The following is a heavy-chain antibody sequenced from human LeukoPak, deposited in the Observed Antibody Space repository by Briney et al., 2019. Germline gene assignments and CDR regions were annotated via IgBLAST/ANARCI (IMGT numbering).Heavy chain of an antibody. CDR1: GFTFSRYW. J-gene: IGHJ3*01. CDR3: ARGPLGYCSTGSCAFDV. D-gene: IGHD2-15*01. Sequence: PGGSLRLSCAVSGFTFSRYWMSWVRQAPGEGPEWVANIKQDGSEEYYVDSAKGRFTISRDNAMESLYLQMNSLRAEDTAVYYRARGPLGYCSTGSCAFDVWGQGTMVIVSS. CDR2: IKQDGSEE. V-gene: IGHV3-7*01.